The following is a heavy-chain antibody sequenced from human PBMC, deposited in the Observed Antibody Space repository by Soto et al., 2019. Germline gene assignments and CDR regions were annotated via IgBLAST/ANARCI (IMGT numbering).Heavy chain of an antibody. Sequence: QLQLQESGSGLVKPSQTLSLTCGVSGGSISSSGYSWNWIRQPPGKGLEWIGYIYHGGSTYYNPSLKSRVTISVDRSKNQFSLKLASVTAADTAVYYCARATDRFLDYYYGVDVWGQGTTVTVSS. CDR2: IYHGGST. D-gene: IGHD1-1*01. CDR3: ARATDRFLDYYYGVDV. J-gene: IGHJ6*02. V-gene: IGHV4-30-2*01. CDR1: GGSISSSGYS.